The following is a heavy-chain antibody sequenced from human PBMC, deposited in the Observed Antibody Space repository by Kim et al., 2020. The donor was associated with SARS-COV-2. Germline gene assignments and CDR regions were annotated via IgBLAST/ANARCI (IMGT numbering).Heavy chain of an antibody. CDR1: GFTFSSYG. Sequence: GGSLRLSCAASGFTFSSYGMHWVRQAPGKGLEWVAVISYDGSNKYYADSVKGRFTISRDNSKNTLYLQMNSLRAEDTAVYYCVKGVQGSGSYLYYYYYG. CDR3: VKGVQGSGSYLYYYYYG. D-gene: IGHD3-10*01. J-gene: IGHJ6*01. CDR2: ISYDGSNK. V-gene: IGHV3-30*18.